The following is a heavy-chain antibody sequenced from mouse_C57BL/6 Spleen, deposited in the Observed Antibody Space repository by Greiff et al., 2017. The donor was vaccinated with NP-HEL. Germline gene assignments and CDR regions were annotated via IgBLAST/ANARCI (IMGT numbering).Heavy chain of an antibody. D-gene: IGHD4-1*01. Sequence: VQLQQSGAELVRPGTSVKVSCKASGYAFTNYLIEWVKQRPGQGLEWIGVINPGSGGTNYNEKFKGKATLTADKSSSTAYMQLSSLTSEDSAVYFCARRDTGYYAMDYWGQGTSVTVSS. J-gene: IGHJ4*01. CDR2: INPGSGGT. V-gene: IGHV1-54*01. CDR1: GYAFTNYL. CDR3: ARRDTGYYAMDY.